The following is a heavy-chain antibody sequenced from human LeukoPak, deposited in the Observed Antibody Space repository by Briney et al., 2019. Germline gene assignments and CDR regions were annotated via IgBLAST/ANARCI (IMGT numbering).Heavy chain of an antibody. CDR2: IKPDGGAT. CDR3: VRGSSGTVVRGIAWAWFDP. J-gene: IGHJ5*02. V-gene: IGHV3-7*05. Sequence: GGSLRLSCAASGFTFSCQWMRWIRQTPGKGLDWVANIKPDGGATYYADSVNGRFTISRDNAKNSLYLQMNSLRAEDTAVYYCVRGSSGTVVRGIAWAWFDPWGQGTLVTVSS. CDR1: GFTFSCQW. D-gene: IGHD3-10*01.